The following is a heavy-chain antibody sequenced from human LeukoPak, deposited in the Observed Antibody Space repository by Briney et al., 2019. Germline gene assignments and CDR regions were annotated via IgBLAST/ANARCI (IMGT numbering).Heavy chain of an antibody. Sequence: ASVKVSCKASGNIFTSNYIHWVRQAPGQGLEWMGMINPSGGSTGYTQKFEGRVTMTRDTSTSTVYMELSSLRSEDTAVYYCARVQWELSGWFDPWGQGTLVTVSS. CDR1: GNIFTSNY. V-gene: IGHV1-46*01. D-gene: IGHD1-26*01. CDR3: ARVQWELSGWFDP. CDR2: INPSGGST. J-gene: IGHJ5*02.